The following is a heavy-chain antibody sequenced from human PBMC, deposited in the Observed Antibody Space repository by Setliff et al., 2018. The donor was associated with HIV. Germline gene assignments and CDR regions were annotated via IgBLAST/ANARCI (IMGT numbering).Heavy chain of an antibody. J-gene: IGHJ4*02. Sequence: PGESLKISCAASGFTFSDYSMNWFRRTPGKGLEWVSFIHSSSSRIYYGDSVKGRFTISRDNAKNSLYLQMNSLTADDTAVYYCARDSGTTVGATRPGYWGQGTLVTVSS. V-gene: IGHV3-21*05. CDR2: IHSSSSRI. CDR3: ARDSGTTVGATRPGY. D-gene: IGHD1-26*01. CDR1: GFTFSDYS.